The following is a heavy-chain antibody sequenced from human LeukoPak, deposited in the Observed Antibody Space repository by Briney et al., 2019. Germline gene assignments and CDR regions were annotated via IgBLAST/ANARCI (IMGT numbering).Heavy chain of an antibody. D-gene: IGHD3-10*01. CDR2: MYYIGSN. Sequence: PSETLSLTCTVSGGSISSDYWGWIRQSPGKGLEWLGYMYYIGSNNYNPSLKSRVTISLDTSKNQFSLRLSSVTAADTAVYYCARHAPGGFGELEPFDYWGQGILVTVSS. V-gene: IGHV4-59*08. J-gene: IGHJ4*02. CDR1: GGSISSDY. CDR3: ARHAPGGFGELEPFDY.